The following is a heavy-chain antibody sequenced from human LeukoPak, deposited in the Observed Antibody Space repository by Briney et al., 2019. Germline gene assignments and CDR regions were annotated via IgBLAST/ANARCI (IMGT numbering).Heavy chain of an antibody. CDR2: IYTSGST. CDR1: GGSISSYY. J-gene: IGHJ4*02. V-gene: IGHV4-4*07. CDR3: ARGEYDYVWGSYRYPDYFDY. D-gene: IGHD3-16*02. Sequence: SETLSLTCTVSGGSISSYYWGWIRQPAGKGLEWIGRIYTSGSTNYNPSLKSRVTMSVDTSKNQFSLKLSSVTAADTAVYYCARGEYDYVWGSYRYPDYFDYWGQGTLVTVSS.